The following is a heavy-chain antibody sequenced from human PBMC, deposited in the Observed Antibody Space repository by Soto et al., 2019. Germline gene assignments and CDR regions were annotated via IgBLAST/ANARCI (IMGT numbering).Heavy chain of an antibody. D-gene: IGHD6-13*01. Sequence: ASVKVSCTASGYTFTSYYMHWVRQAPGQGLEWMGIINPSGGSTSYAQKFQGRVTMTRDTSTSTVYMELSSLRSEDTAVYYCASLSGYSSSWGAFDIWGQGTMVTVSS. CDR1: GYTFTSYY. V-gene: IGHV1-46*01. CDR2: INPSGGST. J-gene: IGHJ3*02. CDR3: ASLSGYSSSWGAFDI.